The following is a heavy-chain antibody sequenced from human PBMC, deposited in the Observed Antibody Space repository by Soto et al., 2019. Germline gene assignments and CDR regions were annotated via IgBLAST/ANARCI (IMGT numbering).Heavy chain of an antibody. D-gene: IGHD1-26*01. CDR1: GGTFSSYA. Sequence: ASVKVSCKASGGTFSSYAISWVRQAPGQGLEWMGWISAYNGNTNYAQKLQGRVTMTTDTSTSTAYMELRSLRSDDTAVYYCAETRGLHTNWFDPWGQGTLVTVSS. V-gene: IGHV1-18*01. CDR2: ISAYNGNT. J-gene: IGHJ5*02. CDR3: AETRGLHTNWFDP.